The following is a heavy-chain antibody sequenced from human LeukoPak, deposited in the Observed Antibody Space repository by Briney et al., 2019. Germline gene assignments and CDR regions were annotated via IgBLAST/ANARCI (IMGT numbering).Heavy chain of an antibody. D-gene: IGHD3-9*01. J-gene: IGHJ4*02. CDR2: INHSEGT. Sequence: SETLSLTCAVYGGSFSGYYWSWIAHPQGRGLDWIGEINHSEGTNYNPSLKSRVTISVDTSKNQFSLKLSSVTAADTAVYYCARVNRYYDILTGYQGEAYYFDYWGQGTLVTVSS. CDR1: GGSFSGYY. CDR3: ARVNRYYDILTGYQGEAYYFDY. V-gene: IGHV4-34*01.